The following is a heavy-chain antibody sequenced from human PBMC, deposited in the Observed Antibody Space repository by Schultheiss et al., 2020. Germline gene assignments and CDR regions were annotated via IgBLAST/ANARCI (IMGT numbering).Heavy chain of an antibody. D-gene: IGHD2-15*01. CDR1: GGSISSGGYY. V-gene: IGHV4-39*01. J-gene: IGHJ4*02. Sequence: SETLSLTCTVSGGSISSGGYYWSWIRQPPGKGLEWIGEINHSGSTYYNPSLKSRVTISVDTSKNQFSLKLSSVTAADTAVYYCARVVVAAFSDYWGQGTLVTVSS. CDR2: INHSGST. CDR3: ARVVVAAFSDY.